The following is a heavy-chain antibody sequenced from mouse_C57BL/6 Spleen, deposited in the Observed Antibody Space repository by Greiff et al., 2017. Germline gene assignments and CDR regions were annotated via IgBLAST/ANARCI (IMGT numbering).Heavy chain of an antibody. CDR3: AREGEAY. Sequence: QVQLKESGAELVKPGASVKMSCKASGYTFTSYWITWVKQRPGQGLEWIGDIYPGSGSTNYNEKFKSKATLTVDTSSSTAYMQLSSLTSEDSAVYYCAREGEAYWGQGTLVTVSA. CDR1: GYTFTSYW. CDR2: IYPGSGST. J-gene: IGHJ3*01. V-gene: IGHV1-55*01.